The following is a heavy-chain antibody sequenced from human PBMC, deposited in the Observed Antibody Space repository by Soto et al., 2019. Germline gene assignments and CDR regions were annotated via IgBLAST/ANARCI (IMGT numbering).Heavy chain of an antibody. J-gene: IGHJ4*02. CDR2: IYYSGST. V-gene: IGHV4-59*08. Sequence: PSETLSLTCTVSGGSISPYYWSWIRQPPGKGLEWIGYIYYSGSTTYNPSLKSRVTISVDTSKNQFSLKLSSVTAADTAVYYCARRYSGYGDYWGQGTLVTVSS. CDR3: ARRYSGYGDY. CDR1: GGSISPYY. D-gene: IGHD5-12*01.